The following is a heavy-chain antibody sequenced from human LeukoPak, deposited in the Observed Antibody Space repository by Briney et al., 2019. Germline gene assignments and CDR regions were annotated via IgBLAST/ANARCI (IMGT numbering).Heavy chain of an antibody. Sequence: PGGSLRLSCAASGFTFSSYAMSWIRQPPGKGLEWIGYIYYSGSTNYNPSLKSRVTISVDTSKNQFSLKLSSVTAADTAVYYCARGSRDGYNFGWFDPWGQGTLVTVSS. CDR2: IYYSGST. J-gene: IGHJ5*02. V-gene: IGHV4-59*01. CDR1: GFTFSSYA. CDR3: ARGSRDGYNFGWFDP. D-gene: IGHD5-24*01.